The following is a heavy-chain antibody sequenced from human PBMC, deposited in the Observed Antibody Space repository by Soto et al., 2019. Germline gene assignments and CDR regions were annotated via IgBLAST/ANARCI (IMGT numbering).Heavy chain of an antibody. CDR3: ARGPRTHSSGYYWDY. D-gene: IGHD3-22*01. J-gene: IGHJ4*02. CDR1: GGSISSGGYY. Sequence: SETLSLTCTVSGGSISSGGYYWSWIRQHPGKGLEWIGYIYYSGSTYYNPSLKSRVTISVDTSKNQFSLKLSSVTAADTAVYYCARGPRTHSSGYYWDYWGQGTLVTVSS. CDR2: IYYSGST. V-gene: IGHV4-31*03.